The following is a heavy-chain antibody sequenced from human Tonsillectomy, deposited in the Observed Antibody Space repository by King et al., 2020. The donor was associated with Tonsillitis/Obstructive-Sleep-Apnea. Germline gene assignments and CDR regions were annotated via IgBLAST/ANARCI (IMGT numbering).Heavy chain of an antibody. D-gene: IGHD4-17*01. CDR2: IYSDGST. Sequence: VQLVESGGGLIQPGGSLRLSCAASGFTVSSNYMSWVRQAPGKGLEWVSVIYSDGSTYYADSVKGRFTISRDNSKNTLYLQMNSLRAEDTAVYYCARQVSFVEGDYGLWYFDYWGQGTLVTVSS. CDR1: GFTVSSNY. CDR3: ARQVSFVEGDYGLWYFDY. J-gene: IGHJ4*02. V-gene: IGHV3-53*01.